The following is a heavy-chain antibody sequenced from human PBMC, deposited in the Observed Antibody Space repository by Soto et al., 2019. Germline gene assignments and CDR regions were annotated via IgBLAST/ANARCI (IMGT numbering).Heavy chain of an antibody. CDR2: ITHSSSAI. Sequence: EVQLVESGGGLVQPGGSLRLSCAASGFTFSSYTMNWVRQAPGKGLEWISHITHSSSAIYYADSVRGRFTVSRHNAKNSLYLQLNSLRAEDTAVYYCAASILVSRQYFDLWGRGTLVTVSS. J-gene: IGHJ2*01. V-gene: IGHV3-48*01. CDR3: AASILVSRQYFDL. CDR1: GFTFSSYT. D-gene: IGHD3-9*01.